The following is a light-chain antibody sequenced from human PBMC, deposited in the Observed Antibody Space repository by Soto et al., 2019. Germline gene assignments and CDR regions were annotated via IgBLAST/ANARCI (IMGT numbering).Light chain of an antibody. J-gene: IGKJ1*01. V-gene: IGKV1-5*01. Sequence: DIRMTQSPSTLTASVGDRVTITCRASQSISTWLAWYQQKPGKAPSLLIYGASSLKSGVQSRFSGSGSGTEFTLTISSLQPDDFATYYCQQYRSYSFGQGTKVEI. CDR3: QQYRSYS. CDR1: QSISTW. CDR2: GAS.